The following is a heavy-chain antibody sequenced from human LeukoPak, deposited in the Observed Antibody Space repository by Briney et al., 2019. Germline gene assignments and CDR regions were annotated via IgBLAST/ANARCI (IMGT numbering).Heavy chain of an antibody. CDR1: GFTFTDAW. Sequence: GESLRLSCAGSGFTFTDAWLSWVRQAPGKGLEWVSTISGSGGNSYYADSVKGRFTISRDNSKNTLYLQMNSLRAEDTAVYYCAKGAVAAAATPWFDRWGQGALVTVSS. D-gene: IGHD2-15*01. CDR3: AKGAVAAAATPWFDR. CDR2: ISGSGGNS. J-gene: IGHJ5*02. V-gene: IGHV3-23*01.